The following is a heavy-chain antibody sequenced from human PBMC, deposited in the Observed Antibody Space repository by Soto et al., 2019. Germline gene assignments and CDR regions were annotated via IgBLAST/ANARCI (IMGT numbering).Heavy chain of an antibody. J-gene: IGHJ4*02. CDR1: GDSIASYY. V-gene: IGHV4-59*08. Sequence: SETLSLSCTVSGDSIASYYWNWIRQPPGKGLEWIGYIYYRGSTNYNSSLKSRVTISVDTSKNQVSLGLSSVTAADTAVYYCARHRPSGXYYFDSWAQGTPVTVSS. D-gene: IGHD6-19*01. CDR3: ARHRPSGXYYFDS. CDR2: IYYRGST.